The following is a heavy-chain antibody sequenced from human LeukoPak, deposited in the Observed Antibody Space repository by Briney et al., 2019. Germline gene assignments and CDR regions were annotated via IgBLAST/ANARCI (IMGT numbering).Heavy chain of an antibody. CDR2: LSQWST. Sequence: SETLPHLHCVWWLHQWLLLELDPAAPREGTGVDWIYLSQWSTNYNPSLKSRVTISLDTSMNVFSLNLNSVADADTAVYYCARAGKNSRTYDYWGQGTLVTVSS. CDR3: ARAGKNSRTYDY. D-gene: IGHD2/OR15-2a*01. J-gene: IGHJ4*02. CDR1: WLHQWLL. V-gene: IGHV4-59*01.